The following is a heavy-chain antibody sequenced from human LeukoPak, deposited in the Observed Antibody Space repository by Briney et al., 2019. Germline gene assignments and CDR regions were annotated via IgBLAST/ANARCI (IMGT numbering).Heavy chain of an antibody. CDR1: GFPFSSYA. D-gene: IGHD3-10*01. J-gene: IGHJ4*02. Sequence: GGSLRPSCSASGFPFSSYAMHWVRQAPGKGLEYVSAISDSGGSTYYADSGKGRFTISRDNSKNTLYLQMNSLRPEDTAVYYCSKGDPYGSGSYRLSYWSQGTLVTVSS. CDR2: ISDSGGST. CDR3: SKGDPYGSGSYRLSY. V-gene: IGHV3-64*04.